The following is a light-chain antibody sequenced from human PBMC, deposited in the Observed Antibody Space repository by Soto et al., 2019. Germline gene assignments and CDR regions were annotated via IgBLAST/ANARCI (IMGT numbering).Light chain of an antibody. Sequence: IQMPPSPSSLSASLGDRVTIPCRASQGISSALAWYQQKPGKAPKLLIYDASSLESGVPSRFSGSGSGTEFTLTISSLQPDDFATYYCQQYNSYSITFGQGTRLEIK. J-gene: IGKJ5*01. CDR3: QQYNSYSIT. V-gene: IGKV1-13*02. CDR2: DAS. CDR1: QGISSA.